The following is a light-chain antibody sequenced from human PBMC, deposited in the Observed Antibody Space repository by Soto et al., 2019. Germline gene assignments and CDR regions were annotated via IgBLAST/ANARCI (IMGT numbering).Light chain of an antibody. Sequence: DIQMTQSPSSLSASVGDRVTITCRASQSISSYLNWYQQKPGKAPKLLIYAASSLQSGVPSRFSGSGSGTDDTLTISSRQPEDFATYYCQQSYSTLRYTFGQGTKLEIK. V-gene: IGKV1-39*01. J-gene: IGKJ2*01. CDR3: QQSYSTLRYT. CDR1: QSISSY. CDR2: AAS.